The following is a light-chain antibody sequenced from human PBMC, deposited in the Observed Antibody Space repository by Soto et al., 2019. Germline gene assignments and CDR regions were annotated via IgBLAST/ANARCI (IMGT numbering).Light chain of an antibody. V-gene: IGKV1-5*03. J-gene: IGKJ5*01. CDR3: QQYNSYWT. CDR1: QSIKSW. Sequence: DIQMTQSPSTLSASVGDRVTITCGASQSIKSWLAWYQQKPGKAPKLLIYEASSLERGVPSRFSGSGSGTEFTLTISSLQPDDFATYYCQQYNSYWTFGQGTRLEIK. CDR2: EAS.